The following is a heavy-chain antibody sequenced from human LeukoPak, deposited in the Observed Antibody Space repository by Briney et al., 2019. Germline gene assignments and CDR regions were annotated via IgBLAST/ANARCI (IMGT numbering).Heavy chain of an antibody. CDR2: INAGNGNT. CDR1: GYTFTSYA. D-gene: IGHD6-6*01. Sequence: ASVKVSCKASGYTFTSYAMHWVRQAPGQRLEWKGWINAGNGNTKYSQKFQGRVTITRDTSASTAYMELSSLRSEDTAVYYCARDPYSSSFSYYYGMDVWGQGTTVTVSS. CDR3: ARDPYSSSFSYYYGMDV. V-gene: IGHV1-3*01. J-gene: IGHJ6*02.